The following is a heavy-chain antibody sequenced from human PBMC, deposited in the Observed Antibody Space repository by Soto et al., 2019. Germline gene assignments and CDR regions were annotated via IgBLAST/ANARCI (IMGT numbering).Heavy chain of an antibody. CDR2: IDPSDSYT. Sequence: PGESLKISCNGSGYSFTSYWISWVRQMPGKGLEWMGRIDPSDSYTNYSPSFQGHVTISADKSISTAYLQWSSLKASDTAMYYCARQNTYYYDSSGYFDYWGQGTLVTVSS. D-gene: IGHD3-22*01. V-gene: IGHV5-10-1*01. CDR1: GYSFTSYW. J-gene: IGHJ4*02. CDR3: ARQNTYYYDSSGYFDY.